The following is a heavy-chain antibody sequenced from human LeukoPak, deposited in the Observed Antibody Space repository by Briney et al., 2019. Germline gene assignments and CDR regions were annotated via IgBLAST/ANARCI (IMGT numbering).Heavy chain of an antibody. Sequence: GGSLRLSRAASGFTFSNYNMNWVRQAPGKGLEWLSYINSSSSSIYYADSVKGRFTISRDNAKNSLYLQMNSLRVEDTAVYYCARDFLEDTLWGQGTLVTVSS. D-gene: IGHD2-15*01. CDR3: ARDFLEDTL. J-gene: IGHJ4*02. V-gene: IGHV3-48*01. CDR1: GFTFSNYN. CDR2: INSSSSSI.